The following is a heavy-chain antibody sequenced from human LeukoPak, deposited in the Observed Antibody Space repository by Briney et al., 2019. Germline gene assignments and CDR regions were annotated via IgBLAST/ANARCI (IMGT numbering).Heavy chain of an antibody. D-gene: IGHD2-15*01. Sequence: SETLSLTCAVYGGSFTGYYWSWIRQPPGKGLEWIGEINHSGSINCNPSLKSRITISIDTSKNQFSLKLSSVTAADTAVYFCATCAPFVAGGFDYWGQGSLVTVSS. J-gene: IGHJ4*02. CDR1: GGSFTGYY. V-gene: IGHV4-34*01. CDR2: INHSGSI. CDR3: ATCAPFVAGGFDY.